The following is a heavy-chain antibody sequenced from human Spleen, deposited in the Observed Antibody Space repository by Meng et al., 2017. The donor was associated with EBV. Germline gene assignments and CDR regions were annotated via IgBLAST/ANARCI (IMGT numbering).Heavy chain of an antibody. CDR2: VDPEDGET. J-gene: IGHJ4*02. CDR3: APSVIAPFDF. Sequence: EVHLEQSGPELKKPGATVRISGKVSGYTFTGSYMHWVRQAPGKGLEWMGLVDPEDGETMYSENFQGRVIITADTSTDTTFMELSSLKSEDTAVYYCAPSVIAPFDFWGQGTVVTVSS. CDR1: GYTFTGSY. V-gene: IGHV1-69-2*01. D-gene: IGHD2-21*01.